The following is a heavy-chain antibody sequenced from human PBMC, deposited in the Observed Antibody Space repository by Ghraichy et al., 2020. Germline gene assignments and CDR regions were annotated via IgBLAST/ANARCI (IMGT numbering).Heavy chain of an antibody. J-gene: IGHJ4*02. CDR2: IYYSGST. Sequence: ESLNISCTVSGGSISSYYWSWIRQPPGKGLEWIGYIYYSGSTNYNPSLKSRVTISVDTSKNQFSLKLSSVTAADTAVYYCARGGYGDYEPPFDYWGQGTLVTVSS. D-gene: IGHD4-17*01. CDR3: ARGGYGDYEPPFDY. CDR1: GGSISSYY. V-gene: IGHV4-59*01.